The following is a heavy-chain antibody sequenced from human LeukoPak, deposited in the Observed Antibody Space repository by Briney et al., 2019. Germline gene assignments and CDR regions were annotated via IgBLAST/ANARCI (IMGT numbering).Heavy chain of an antibody. J-gene: IGHJ4*02. CDR1: GYSFTSYW. V-gene: IGHV5-51*01. Sequence: GESLKISCKGSGYSFTSYWIAWVRQMPGKGLEWMGIIYPGDSDTRYSPSFQGQVTISADKSISTAYLRWSSLKASDTAMYYCARQDYYGSGSYYAPSYYWGQGTLVTVSS. CDR3: ARQDYYGSGSYYAPSYY. CDR2: IYPGDSDT. D-gene: IGHD3-10*01.